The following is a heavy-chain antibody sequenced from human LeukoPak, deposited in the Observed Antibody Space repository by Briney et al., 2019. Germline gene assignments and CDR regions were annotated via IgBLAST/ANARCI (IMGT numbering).Heavy chain of an antibody. Sequence: SETLSLTCSVSGGSVGSYYWSWIRQPAGKGLEWIGRIYTSGSTNYNPSLRSRATISVDKSKSQFSLKLTSVTAADTAVYYCARDLSYCSSTRCYAPYYFDYWGQGTLVTVSP. V-gene: IGHV4-4*07. J-gene: IGHJ4*02. CDR2: IYTSGST. CDR1: GGSVGSYY. D-gene: IGHD2-2*01. CDR3: ARDLSYCSSTRCYAPYYFDY.